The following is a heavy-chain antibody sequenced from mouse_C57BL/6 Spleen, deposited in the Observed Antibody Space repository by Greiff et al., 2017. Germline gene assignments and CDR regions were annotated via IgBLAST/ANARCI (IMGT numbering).Heavy chain of an antibody. CDR3: ARMFYGNYGY. CDR1: GYTFTSYW. V-gene: IGHV1-26*01. Sequence: VQLQQPGAELVRPGSSVKLSCKASGYTFTSYWMHWVKQSHGKSLEWIGDINPNNGGTSYNQKFKGKATLTVDKSSSTAYMELRSLTSEDSALYYCARMFYGNYGYWGQGTTLTVSS. CDR2: INPNNGGT. J-gene: IGHJ2*01. D-gene: IGHD2-1*01.